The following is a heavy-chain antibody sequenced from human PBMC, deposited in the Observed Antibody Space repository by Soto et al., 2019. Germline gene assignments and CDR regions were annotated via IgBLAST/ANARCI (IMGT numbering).Heavy chain of an antibody. J-gene: IGHJ6*02. V-gene: IGHV1-69*13. CDR3: ARAYYGNRFYGMDV. Sequence: SVKVSCKASGRTFSSYAISWVRQAPGQGLEWMGGIIPIFGTANYAQKLQGRVTITADESKNQFSLQLNSVTPEDSAMYYCARAYYGNRFYGMDVWGPGTTVTVSS. D-gene: IGHD4-4*01. CDR2: IIPIFGTA. CDR1: GRTFSSYA.